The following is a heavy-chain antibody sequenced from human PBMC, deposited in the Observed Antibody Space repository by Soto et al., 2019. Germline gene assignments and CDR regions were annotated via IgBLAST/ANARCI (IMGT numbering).Heavy chain of an antibody. CDR1: GSSISSGGYY. CDR3: ARGGRRSPGMDV. Sequence: QVQLQESGPGLVKPSQTMSLTCTVSGSSISSGGYYWSWIRQHPGKGLEWIGYIYYSGSTYDNPSLKSRVTISVDTSKNQFSLKLSSVTAADTAVYYCARGGRRSPGMDVWGQGTTVTVSS. CDR2: IYYSGST. J-gene: IGHJ6*02. V-gene: IGHV4-31*03.